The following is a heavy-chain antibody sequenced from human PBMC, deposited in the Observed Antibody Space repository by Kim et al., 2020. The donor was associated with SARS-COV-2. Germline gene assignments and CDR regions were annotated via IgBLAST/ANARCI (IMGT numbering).Heavy chain of an antibody. CDR1: GFTFSSYA. CDR3: AKTLSPGIAAALYYYYGRDV. Sequence: GGSLRLSCAASGFTFSSYAMHWVRQAPGKWLEWVAVIWYDGSNKYYADSVKGRFTISRDNSKNTLYLQMNSLRAEDAAVYYCAKTLSPGIAAALYYYYGRDVWGQGTTVTVSS. V-gene: IGHV3-33*06. D-gene: IGHD6-13*01. J-gene: IGHJ6*02. CDR2: IWYDGSNK.